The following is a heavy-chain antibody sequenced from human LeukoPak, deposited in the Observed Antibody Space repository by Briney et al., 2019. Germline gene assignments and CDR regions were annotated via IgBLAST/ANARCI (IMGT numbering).Heavy chain of an antibody. J-gene: IGHJ4*02. CDR1: GFTFDDYA. CDR3: AKDISYYGSGSFDY. Sequence: GRSPRLSCAASGFTFDDYAMHWVRQAPGKGLEWVSGISWNSGSIGYADSVKGRFTISRDNAKNSLYLQMNSLRAEDTALYYCAKDISYYGSGSFDYWGQGTLVTVSS. CDR2: ISWNSGSI. V-gene: IGHV3-9*01. D-gene: IGHD3-10*01.